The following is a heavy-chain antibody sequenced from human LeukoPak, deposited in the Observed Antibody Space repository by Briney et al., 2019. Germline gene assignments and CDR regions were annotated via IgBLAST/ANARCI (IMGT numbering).Heavy chain of an antibody. D-gene: IGHD3-10*01. J-gene: IGHJ3*02. V-gene: IGHV4-38-2*02. CDR3: ASTHYYGTRGAFDI. Sequence: SETLSLTCTVSGYSISSGYYWGWIRQPPGKGLEWIGSIYHSGSTYYNPSLKSRVTISVDTSKNQFSLKLSSVTAADTAVYYCASTHYYGTRGAFDIWGQGTMVTVSS. CDR2: IYHSGST. CDR1: GYSISSGYY.